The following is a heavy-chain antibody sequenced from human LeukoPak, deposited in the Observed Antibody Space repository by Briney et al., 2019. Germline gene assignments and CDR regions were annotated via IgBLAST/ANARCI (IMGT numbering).Heavy chain of an antibody. V-gene: IGHV5-51*01. CDR3: ARQGGIAAAGTNYFDY. Sequence: GESLKISCKGSGYSFTSYWIGWVRQMPGKGLEWMGIIYPGDSDTRYSPSFQGQVTISADKSISTAYLQWSSLKASDTAMYYCARQGGIAAAGTNYFDYWGQGTLVAVSS. D-gene: IGHD6-13*01. J-gene: IGHJ4*02. CDR1: GYSFTSYW. CDR2: IYPGDSDT.